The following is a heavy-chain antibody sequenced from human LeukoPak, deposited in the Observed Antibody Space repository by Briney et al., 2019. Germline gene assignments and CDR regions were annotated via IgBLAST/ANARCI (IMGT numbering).Heavy chain of an antibody. D-gene: IGHD6-19*01. CDR1: GGSISTYF. CDR2: IYYSGST. Sequence: SETLSLTCTVSGGSISTYFWSWLRQPPGKGLEWLGYIYYSGSTNYNPSLKSRVTISVDTSKNQFSLKLSSVTAADTAVYFCARDRGRAVAGWYYYFDCWGQGTLVTVSS. J-gene: IGHJ4*02. V-gene: IGHV4-59*01. CDR3: ARDRGRAVAGWYYYFDC.